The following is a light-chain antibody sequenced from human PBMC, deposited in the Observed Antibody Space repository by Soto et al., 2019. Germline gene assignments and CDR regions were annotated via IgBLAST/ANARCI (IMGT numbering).Light chain of an antibody. V-gene: IGKV3-15*01. J-gene: IGKJ1*01. CDR1: QSVNSN. CDR3: QQYNSWPPWT. Sequence: EIVVTQSPATLSVSPGDKATLSCRASQSVNSNLAWYQQKPGQAPRLLIYGASTRATGISARFSGSGSGTEFTLSISSLQSEDFAVYYCQQYNSWPPWTFGQGTKVDIK. CDR2: GAS.